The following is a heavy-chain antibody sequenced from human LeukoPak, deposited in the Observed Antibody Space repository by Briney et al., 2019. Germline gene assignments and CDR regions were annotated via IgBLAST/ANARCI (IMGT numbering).Heavy chain of an antibody. J-gene: IGHJ4*02. CDR1: GGSISSYY. Sequence: SETLSLTCTVSGGSISSYYWSWIRQPPGKGLEWIGYIYYSGSTYYNPSLKSRVTISVDTSKNQFSLKLSSVTAADTAVYYCAREVPGDYFDYWGQGTLVTVSS. CDR3: AREVPGDYFDY. V-gene: IGHV4-59*12. D-gene: IGHD7-27*01. CDR2: IYYSGST.